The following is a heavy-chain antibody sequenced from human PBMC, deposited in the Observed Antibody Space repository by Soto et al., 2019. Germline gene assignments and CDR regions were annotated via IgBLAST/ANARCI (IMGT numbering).Heavy chain of an antibody. J-gene: IGHJ5*02. Sequence: GGSLRLSCAASGFTVSSNYMSWVRQAPGKGLEWVSVIYSGGSTYYADSVKGRFTISRDNSKNTLYLQMNSLRAEDTAVYYCAKDHVTMVRGHNRLAPWGQGTLVTVSS. V-gene: IGHV3-66*01. D-gene: IGHD3-10*01. CDR2: IYSGGST. CDR1: GFTVSSNY. CDR3: AKDHVTMVRGHNRLAP.